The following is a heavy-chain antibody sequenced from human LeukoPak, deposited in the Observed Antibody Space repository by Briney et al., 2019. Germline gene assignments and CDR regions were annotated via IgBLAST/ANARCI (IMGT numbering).Heavy chain of an antibody. CDR2: IRPDGSAV. J-gene: IGHJ6*02. V-gene: IGHV3-7*01. CDR3: ARFGLPYSIDL. CDR1: GFTINQDS. D-gene: IGHD3/OR15-3a*01. Sequence: GGSLRLSCIASGFTINQDSMSWVRQAPVKGLEWVASIRPDGSAVFYVDSVKGRFTFSRDSAKNSLDLQMNSLRAEDTAVYYCARFGLPYSIDLWGQGTMVTVSS.